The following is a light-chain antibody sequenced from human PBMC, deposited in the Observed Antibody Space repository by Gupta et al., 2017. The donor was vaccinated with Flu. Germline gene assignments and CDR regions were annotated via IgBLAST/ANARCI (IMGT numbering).Light chain of an antibody. CDR2: GAT. CDR1: QTVKSKY. V-gene: IGKV3-20*01. CDR3: HHQRYSPWT. J-gene: IGKJ1*01. Sequence: GTLGLSPWERATPSCRATQTVKSKYLAWYQQKPGQAPRLLIYGATSRANGVPDRFSGGGSGTEFILTISRREPEYFAVYYCHHQRYSPWTFGQGTKVEI.